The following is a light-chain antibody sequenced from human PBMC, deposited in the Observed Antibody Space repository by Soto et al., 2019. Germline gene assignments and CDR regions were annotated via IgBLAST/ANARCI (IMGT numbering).Light chain of an antibody. J-gene: IGLJ3*02. V-gene: IGLV2-14*01. CDR3: CSYAGSRV. CDR2: DVS. CDR1: SSDVGGYNY. Sequence: QSALTQPASVSGSPGQSITISCTGTSSDVGGYNYVSWYQQHPGKAPKLMIYDVSNRPSGVSNRFSGSNSGTTASLTISGLQAEDEADYYCCSYAGSRVFGGGTKLTVL.